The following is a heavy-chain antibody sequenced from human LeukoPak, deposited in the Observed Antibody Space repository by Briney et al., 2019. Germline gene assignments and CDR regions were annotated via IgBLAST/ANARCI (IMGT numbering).Heavy chain of an antibody. D-gene: IGHD2-15*01. CDR3: AKDLSATAEYYYYGMDV. J-gene: IGHJ6*02. Sequence: PGGSLRLSCAASGFTFSSYGMHWVRQAPGKGLEWVAVISYDGSNKYYADSVKGRFTTSRDNSKNTLYLQMNSLRAEDTAVYYCAKDLSATAEYYYYGMDVWGQGTTVTVSS. CDR2: ISYDGSNK. V-gene: IGHV3-30*18. CDR1: GFTFSSYG.